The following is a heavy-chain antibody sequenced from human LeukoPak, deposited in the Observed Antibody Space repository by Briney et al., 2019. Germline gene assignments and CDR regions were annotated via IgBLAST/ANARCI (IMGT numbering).Heavy chain of an antibody. D-gene: IGHD3-10*01. V-gene: IGHV3-21*01. CDR3: TRDPLYPAGKNYYFYYMDV. J-gene: IGHJ6*03. CDR2: ISSRGTYP. Sequence: PGGSLRLSCAASGFTFSSYSMSWVRQAPGKGLEWVSSISSRGTYPFYADSVQGRFTISRDNAMNSLYLQMNSLRVEDTAVYYCTRDPLYPAGKNYYFYYMDVWGKGTTVAVSS. CDR1: GFTFSSYS.